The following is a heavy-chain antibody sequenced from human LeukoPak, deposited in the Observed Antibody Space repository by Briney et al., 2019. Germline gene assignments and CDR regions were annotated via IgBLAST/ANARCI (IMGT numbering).Heavy chain of an antibody. CDR3: AKYGLGSGIQVWGDFGMDV. J-gene: IGHJ6*02. CDR1: GFTFSSSA. D-gene: IGHD5-18*01. Sequence: PGGSLRLSCAASGFTFSSSAMSWVRQVPGKGLEWVSAISGSGGSTYYADSVKGRFTISRDNSKNTLYLQMNSLRAEDTAVYYCAKYGLGSGIQVWGDFGMDVWGQGTTVTVSS. CDR2: ISGSGGST. V-gene: IGHV3-23*01.